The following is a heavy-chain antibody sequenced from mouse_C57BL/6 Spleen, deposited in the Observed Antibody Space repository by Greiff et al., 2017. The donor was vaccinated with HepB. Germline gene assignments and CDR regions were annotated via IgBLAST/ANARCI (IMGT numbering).Heavy chain of an antibody. CDR2: IYPGNSDT. D-gene: IGHD2-1*01. CDR3: TIIYDGNRNYAMDY. CDR1: GYTFTSYW. Sequence: VQLQQSGTVLARPGASVKMSCKTSGYTFTSYWMHWVKQRPGQGLEWIGAIYPGNSDTSYNQKFKGKAKLTAVTSASTAYMELSSLTNEDSAVYYCTIIYDGNRNYAMDYWGQGTSVTVSS. J-gene: IGHJ4*01. V-gene: IGHV1-5*01.